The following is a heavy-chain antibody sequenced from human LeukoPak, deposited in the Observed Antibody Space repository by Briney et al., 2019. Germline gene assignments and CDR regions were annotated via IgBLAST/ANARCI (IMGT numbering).Heavy chain of an antibody. J-gene: IGHJ4*02. V-gene: IGHV4-39*01. D-gene: IGHD3-22*01. CDR3: ARQYYYDSSGYYLDY. CDR2: IYYSGST. CDR1: GGSISSSSYY. Sequence: PSETLSLTCTVSGGSISSSSYYWGGIRQPPGKGLEWIGGIYYSGSTYYNPSLKIRVTIYVDTSKNQFSLKLSSVTAADTAVYYCARQYYYDSSGYYLDYWGQGTLVTVS.